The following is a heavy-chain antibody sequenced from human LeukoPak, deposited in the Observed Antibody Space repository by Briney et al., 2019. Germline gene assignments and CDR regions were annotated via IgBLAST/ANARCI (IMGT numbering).Heavy chain of an antibody. J-gene: IGHJ6*04. CDR3: ARSHEKYDVLTAYPVGMDV. Sequence: GASVKLSCKASGYIFTNNYMHWVRQAPGQGLEWMGMLIPTGGRTIFAQKFQGRLTMTRDMSTSTVYMELTSLTSEDTAIYYCARSHEKYDVLTAYPVGMDVWGKGTTVTVSS. D-gene: IGHD3-9*01. V-gene: IGHV1-46*01. CDR1: GYIFTNNY. CDR2: LIPTGGRT.